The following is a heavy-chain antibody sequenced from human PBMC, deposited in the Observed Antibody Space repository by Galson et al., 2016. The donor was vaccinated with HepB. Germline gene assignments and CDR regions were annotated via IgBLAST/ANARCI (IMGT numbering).Heavy chain of an antibody. V-gene: IGHV5-10-1*01. CDR3: ARDPSGRGDAYYGMDV. CDR1: GYSFTTYW. D-gene: IGHD3-10*01. CDR2: IDPSDSYT. J-gene: IGHJ6*02. Sequence: QSGAEVKKPGESLRISCKGSGYSFTTYWISWVRQTPGKGLEWMGRIDPSDSYTNYSPSFEGHVTMSADKSIGTAYLQWTSLKASDTAMYYCARDPSGRGDAYYGMDVWGQGTTVTVSS.